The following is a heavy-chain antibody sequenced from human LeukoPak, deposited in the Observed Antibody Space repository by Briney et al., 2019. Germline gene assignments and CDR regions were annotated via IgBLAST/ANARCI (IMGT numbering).Heavy chain of an antibody. CDR2: ISASGGNT. CDR3: AKAGRGVIIFDY. D-gene: IGHD3-10*01. J-gene: IGHJ4*02. Sequence: GGSLRLSCAASGFTFTSYSMTWVRQAPGKGLEWVSAISASGGNTYSADSVKGRFTISRDNSKNTLYLQMNSLRAEDTAVYYCAKAGRGVIIFDYWGQGTLVTVSS. CDR1: GFTFTSYS. V-gene: IGHV3-23*01.